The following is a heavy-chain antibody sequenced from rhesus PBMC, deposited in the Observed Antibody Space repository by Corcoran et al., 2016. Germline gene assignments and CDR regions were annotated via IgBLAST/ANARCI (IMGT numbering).Heavy chain of an antibody. Sequence: QVQLQESGPGLVKPSETLSLTCAVSGGSISSGYYYWSWNRQPPGRGLDGIWYITYSWSTHYNPSLKSRVTISRDTSKNQFSLKLSSVTAADTAVYYCARTMGGSTYYNFWSGYAFDFWGQGLRVTVSS. CDR2: ITYSWST. V-gene: IGHV4-122*02. CDR3: ARTMGGSTYYNFWSGYAFDF. CDR1: GGSISSGYYY. D-gene: IGHD3-3*01. J-gene: IGHJ3*01.